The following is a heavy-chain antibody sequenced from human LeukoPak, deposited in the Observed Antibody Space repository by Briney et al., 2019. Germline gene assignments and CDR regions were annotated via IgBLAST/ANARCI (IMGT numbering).Heavy chain of an antibody. J-gene: IGHJ4*02. CDR2: ISDSGGST. V-gene: IGHV3-23*01. CDR1: GFTFSSYT. Sequence: QPGGSLRLSCAASGFTFSSYTMTWVRQAPGKGLEWVSGISDSGGSTYYADSVKGRFIISRDNSRNTLYLHMNSLRVEDTAVYYCAKTFWGLTLLSSDYWGQGTLVTVSS. CDR3: AKTFWGLTLLSSDY. D-gene: IGHD3-16*01.